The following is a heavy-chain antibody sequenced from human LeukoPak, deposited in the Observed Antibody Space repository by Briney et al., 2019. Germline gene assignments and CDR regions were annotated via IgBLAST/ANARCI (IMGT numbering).Heavy chain of an antibody. CDR1: GGSISRSSYY. CDR3: ARLGCEHYGDYVADS. J-gene: IGHJ4*02. Sequence: WETLSLTCTVSGGSISRSSYYWGWIRQPPGKRLGWLGSIYYSGSTYYNPSPKSRVTISVDTSKNQFSLKLSPVTAADTAVYYCARLGCEHYGDYVADSWGQGTLVTVSS. D-gene: IGHD4-17*01. V-gene: IGHV4-39*07. CDR2: IYYSGST.